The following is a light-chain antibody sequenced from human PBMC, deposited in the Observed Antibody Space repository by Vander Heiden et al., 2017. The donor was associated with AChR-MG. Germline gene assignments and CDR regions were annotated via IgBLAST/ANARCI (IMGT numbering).Light chain of an antibody. CDR2: VNSDGSH. Sequence: QLVLTQSPSASASLGASVKFTCTLSSGHSNYAIAWHQQQPEKAPRYLMKVNSDGSHNKGDGIPDRFSGSSSGAERFLTISSLQSEDEAVYYCQTWGTGVQMFGGGTRLTVL. CDR3: QTWGTGVQM. J-gene: IGLJ3*02. CDR1: SGHSNYA. V-gene: IGLV4-69*01.